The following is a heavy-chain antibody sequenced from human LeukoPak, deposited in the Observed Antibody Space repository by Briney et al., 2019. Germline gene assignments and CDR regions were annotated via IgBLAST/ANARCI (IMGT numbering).Heavy chain of an antibody. CDR1: GFSVSSDY. CDR2: IYSGGST. Sequence: GGSLRLSCAASGFSVSSDYMSWVRQAPGKGLEWVSVIYSGGSTYYADSVKGRLTISRDNSKNTLYLQMNSLRAEDTAVYYCARDYPWFDPWGQGTLVTVSS. J-gene: IGHJ5*02. CDR3: ARDYPWFDP. V-gene: IGHV3-53*01.